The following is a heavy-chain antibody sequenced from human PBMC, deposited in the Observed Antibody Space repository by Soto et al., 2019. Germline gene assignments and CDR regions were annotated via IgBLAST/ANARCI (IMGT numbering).Heavy chain of an antibody. CDR3: AREDSTTPGFDP. CDR2: IIPIFGTA. D-gene: IGHD4-4*01. Sequence: SVKVSCKASGGTFSSYAISWVRQAPGQGLEWMGGIIPIFGTANYAQKFQGRVTITADKSTSTAYMELSRMRSEDTAVYYCAREDSTTPGFDPWGQGTLVTVSS. V-gene: IGHV1-69*06. J-gene: IGHJ5*02. CDR1: GGTFSSYA.